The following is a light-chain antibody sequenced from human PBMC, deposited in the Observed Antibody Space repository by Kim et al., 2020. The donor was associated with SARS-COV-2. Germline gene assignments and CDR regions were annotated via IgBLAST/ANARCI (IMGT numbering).Light chain of an antibody. Sequence: SLAPGERATLSCRGSRSVSSSFSWYQQTPGQAPRLLIYGSSNESTGIPARFSGSWSRTDFTLTSSRLAPEDFAVYYCQERSNSRTFGGGTKVEIK. V-gene: IGKV3-11*01. CDR1: RSVSSS. CDR3: QERSNSRT. CDR2: GSS. J-gene: IGKJ4*01.